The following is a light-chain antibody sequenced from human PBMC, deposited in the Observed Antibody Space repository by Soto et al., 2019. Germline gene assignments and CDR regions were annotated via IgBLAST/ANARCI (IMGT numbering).Light chain of an antibody. V-gene: IGKV3-20*01. CDR1: QSVSSSY. Sequence: EIVLTQSPGTLSLSPGERATLSCRASQSVSSSYLAWYQQKPGQAPRLLIYGASSRATGIPDRFSGSGSGTDFPLTISMLELEDFAVYYCQQYGSSPLWTFGQGTQVEIK. CDR3: QQYGSSPLWT. CDR2: GAS. J-gene: IGKJ1*01.